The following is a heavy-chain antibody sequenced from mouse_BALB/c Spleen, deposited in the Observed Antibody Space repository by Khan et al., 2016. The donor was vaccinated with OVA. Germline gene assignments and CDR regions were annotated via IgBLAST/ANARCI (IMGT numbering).Heavy chain of an antibody. J-gene: IGHJ1*01. CDR3: ARAASYCYFDV. Sequence: QVQLQQSGPELKKPGETVKISCKASGYTFTNYGMNWVKQAPGKGLKWMGWINTYTGEPTYTDDFKGRFAFSLETSASTAYLQINNLKNEDMATYYCARAASYCYFDVWGAGTTVTVSS. CDR2: INTYTGEP. CDR1: GYTFTNYG. V-gene: IGHV9-1*02.